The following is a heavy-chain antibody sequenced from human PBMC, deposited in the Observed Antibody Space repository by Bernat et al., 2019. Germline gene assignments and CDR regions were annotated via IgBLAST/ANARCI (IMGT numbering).Heavy chain of an antibody. V-gene: IGHV3-30*03. Sequence: VQLVESGGDLVQPGRSLRLSCAASGFTFSSYGMHWVRQAPGKGLEWVAVISYDGSNKYYADSVKGRFTISRDNSKNTLYLQMNSLRAEDTAVYYCARAHHGSYVDYWGQGTLVTVSS. CDR1: GFTFSSYG. CDR2: ISYDGSNK. J-gene: IGHJ4*02. D-gene: IGHD1-14*01. CDR3: ARAHHGSYVDY.